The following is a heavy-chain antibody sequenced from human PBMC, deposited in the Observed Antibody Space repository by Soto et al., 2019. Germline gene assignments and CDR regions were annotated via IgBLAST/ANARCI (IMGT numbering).Heavy chain of an antibody. V-gene: IGHV4-39*01. CDR2: IYYSGSN. J-gene: IGHJ4*02. CDR1: DCYLRSSSYY. CDR3: ARGSHYNFDF. D-gene: IGHD1-26*01. Sequence: TSDTMSLTFPFSDCYLRSSSYYWGLIRQSPGKGLEWIGSIYYSGSNYYNPSLKSRATISVDTSKNQFSLKLSAVTAADSAVYYCARGSHYNFDFWGQGTLVTVSS.